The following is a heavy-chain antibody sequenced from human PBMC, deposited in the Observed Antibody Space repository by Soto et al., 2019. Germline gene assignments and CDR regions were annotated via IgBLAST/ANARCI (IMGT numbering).Heavy chain of an antibody. CDR1: GGSIRSDNSY. CDR3: ARFPGIYGVHTPYFDL. D-gene: IGHD2-15*01. V-gene: IGHV4-39*01. J-gene: IGHJ4*02. Sequence: QLQLQESGPGLVKPSKTLSLTCTVSGGSIRSDNSYWDWVRRPPGKGLEWIATMSSGGRTLYSPSLRGRVTLSIATSKNQFSLKMSSVTATDPAVYFCARFPGIYGVHTPYFDLWGQGILVIVSS. CDR2: MSSGGRT.